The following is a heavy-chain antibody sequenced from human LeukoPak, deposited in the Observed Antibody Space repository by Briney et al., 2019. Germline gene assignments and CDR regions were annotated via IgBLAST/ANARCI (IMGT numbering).Heavy chain of an antibody. CDR1: GFTVSSNY. CDR3: ARRSLTGLELSDAFDI. D-gene: IGHD1-7*01. J-gene: IGHJ3*02. Sequence: AGGSLRLSCAASGFTVSSNYMSWVRQAPRRGLEWVSVIYSCGSTYYADSVKGRFTISRDNSQNTLYLQMNSLRPEDTAVYYCARRSLTGLELSDAFDIWGQGTMVTVSS. CDR2: IYSCGST. V-gene: IGHV3-53*01.